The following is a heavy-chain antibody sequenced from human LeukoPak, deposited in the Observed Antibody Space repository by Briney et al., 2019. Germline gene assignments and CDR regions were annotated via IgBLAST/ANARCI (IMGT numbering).Heavy chain of an antibody. CDR3: ASGSSSWFGSMYYFDY. V-gene: IGHV5-51*01. D-gene: IGHD6-13*01. Sequence: GESLKISCKDSGYSFTNFWIGWVRQMPGKGLEWMGIIYPGDSDTRYSPSFQGQVTISADKSISTAYLQWSSLKASDTAMYYCASGSSSWFGSMYYFDYWGQGTLVTVSS. CDR1: GYSFTNFW. CDR2: IYPGDSDT. J-gene: IGHJ4*02.